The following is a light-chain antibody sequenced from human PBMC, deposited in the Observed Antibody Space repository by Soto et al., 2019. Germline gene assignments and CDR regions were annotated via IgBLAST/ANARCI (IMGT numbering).Light chain of an antibody. Sequence: DNQMTQSPSSLSASVGDRVTITCRASQGISSYLDWYQQKPGKVPTLLIYAASTLQSGVPSRFSGSGSGTDFTLTINSLQPEDVATYYCQKYHSAPWTFGQGTKVEIK. J-gene: IGKJ1*01. V-gene: IGKV1-27*01. CDR2: AAS. CDR1: QGISSY. CDR3: QKYHSAPWT.